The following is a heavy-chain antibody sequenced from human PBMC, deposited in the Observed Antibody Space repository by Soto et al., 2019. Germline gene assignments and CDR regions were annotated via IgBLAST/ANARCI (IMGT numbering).Heavy chain of an antibody. V-gene: IGHV1-2*04. J-gene: IGHJ6*02. CDR1: GGTFSSYA. CDR2: IIPNSGGT. CDR3: ARGWDFVLVPAAMSYYYGMDV. D-gene: IGHD2-2*01. Sequence: ASVKVSCKASGGTFSSYAISWVRQAPGQGLEWMGGIIPNSGGTNYAQKFQGWVTMTRDTAISTAYMELSRLRSYDTAAYYCARGWDFVLVPAAMSYYYGMDVWGQGTTVTVSS.